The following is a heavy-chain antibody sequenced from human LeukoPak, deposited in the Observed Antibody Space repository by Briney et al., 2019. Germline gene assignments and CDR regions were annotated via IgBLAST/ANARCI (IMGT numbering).Heavy chain of an antibody. CDR2: VNPSGGST. CDR3: ARSANVLFDY. D-gene: IGHD4/OR15-4a*01. V-gene: IGHV1-46*01. CDR1: GYTFTSYY. J-gene: IGHJ4*02. Sequence: ASVKVSCKASGYTFTSYYMHWVRQAPGQGLEWMGIVNPSGGSTSYAQKFQGRVTMTRDTSTGTVYMELSSLRSEDTAVYYCARSANVLFDYWGQGTLVTVSS.